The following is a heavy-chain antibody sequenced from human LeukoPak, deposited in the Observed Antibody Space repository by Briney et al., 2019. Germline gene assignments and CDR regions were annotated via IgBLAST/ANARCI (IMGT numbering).Heavy chain of an antibody. V-gene: IGHV3-74*01. CDR3: ARAPSEIGGYYPEYFRH. CDR2: IKSDGKP. Sequence: QPGGSLRLSCAASGFSFSSYWMHWVRQAPGKGLVWVSRIKSDGKPNYEDSVKGRFTISRDNAKNTVSLQMNSLRAEDTGVYYCARAPSEIGGYYPEYFRHWGQGTLVTVSS. D-gene: IGHD3-22*01. J-gene: IGHJ1*01. CDR1: GFSFSSYW.